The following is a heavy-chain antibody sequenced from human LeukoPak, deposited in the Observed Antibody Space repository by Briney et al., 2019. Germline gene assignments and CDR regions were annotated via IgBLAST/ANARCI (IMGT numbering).Heavy chain of an antibody. D-gene: IGHD6-13*01. CDR1: GYTFTSYY. V-gene: IGHV1-46*01. Sequence: GASVKVSCKASGYTFTSYYMHWVRQAPGQGLEWMGIINPSGGSTSYAQKFQGRVTMTRDMSTSTVYMELSSLRSEDTAVYYCARDDVRGVGSSSWYFLWWGQGTLVTVSS. J-gene: IGHJ4*02. CDR3: ARDDVRGVGSSSWYFLW. CDR2: INPSGGST.